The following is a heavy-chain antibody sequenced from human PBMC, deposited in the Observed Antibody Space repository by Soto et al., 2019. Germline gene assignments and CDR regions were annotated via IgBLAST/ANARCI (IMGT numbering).Heavy chain of an antibody. Sequence: QLQLQESGPGLVTPSETLSLTCTVSGGSISSSSYYWGWIRQPPGKGLEWIGSIYYSGSTYYNPSLKSRVTISVDTSKNQFSLKLSSVTAADTAVYYCARHPEDTKIAAAGLDYWGQGTLVTVSS. D-gene: IGHD6-13*01. CDR1: GGSISSSSYY. V-gene: IGHV4-39*01. CDR3: ARHPEDTKIAAAGLDY. CDR2: IYYSGST. J-gene: IGHJ4*02.